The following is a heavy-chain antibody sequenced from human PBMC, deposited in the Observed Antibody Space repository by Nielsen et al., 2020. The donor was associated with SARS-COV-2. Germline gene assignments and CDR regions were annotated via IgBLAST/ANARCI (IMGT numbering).Heavy chain of an antibody. J-gene: IGHJ4*02. D-gene: IGHD3-3*01. CDR2: IYDSGNT. CDR1: GGAISSYY. CDR3: ARGSDEGLAL. V-gene: IGHV4-59*13. Sequence: SETLSLTCTVSGGAISSYYCTWFRQPPEKGLEWIAFIYDSGNTNYNPSLKSRVTISVDTSRNQFSLKLTSVTAADTAVYYCARGSDEGLALWGQGTLVTVSS.